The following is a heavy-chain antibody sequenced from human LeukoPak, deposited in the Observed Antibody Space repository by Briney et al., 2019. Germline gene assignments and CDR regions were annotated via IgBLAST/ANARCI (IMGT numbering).Heavy chain of an antibody. CDR1: GYTFTGNF. D-gene: IGHD2-8*01. J-gene: IGHJ6*03. V-gene: IGHV1-2*02. CDR3: ARNGAPGPHYYYMHV. CDR2: INPNNGGT. Sequence: GASVKVSCRASGYTFTGNFIHWVRQAPGQGLEWMGWINPNNGGTNYSQKFQGRVTMTRDTSTSTFYMELKRLRSDDTAVYFCARNGAPGPHYYYMHVWGKGTTVTVSS.